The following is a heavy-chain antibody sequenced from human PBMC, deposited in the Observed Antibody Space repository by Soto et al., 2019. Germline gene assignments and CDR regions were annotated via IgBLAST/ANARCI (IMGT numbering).Heavy chain of an antibody. V-gene: IGHV2-5*02. Sequence: SGPTLANPTQTLTLTCTFSGFSLTTGGVGVGWIRQPPGKALEWLVFIYWDDDKRYSPSLQSRLSITKDTSKNQVVLTMTNMDPVDTATYYCAHRVVPSVQYNYNGGPFDYWGPGILVTVS. CDR2: IYWDDDK. J-gene: IGHJ4*02. CDR3: AHRVVPSVQYNYNGGPFDY. CDR1: GFSLTTGGVG. D-gene: IGHD1-20*01.